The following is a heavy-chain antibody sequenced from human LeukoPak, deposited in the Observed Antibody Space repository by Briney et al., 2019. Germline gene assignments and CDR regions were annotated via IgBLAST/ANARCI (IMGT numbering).Heavy chain of an antibody. J-gene: IGHJ5*02. CDR1: GYSFTSYW. D-gene: IGHD3-10*01. Sequence: GESLKISCKGSGYSFTSYWIGWVRQMPGKGLEWMGIIYPGDSDTRYSPSFQGQVTISAAKTISTAYLQWSSLKASDAAMYYCARQESYKAYNWFDPWGQGALVTVSS. V-gene: IGHV5-51*01. CDR3: ARQESYKAYNWFDP. CDR2: IYPGDSDT.